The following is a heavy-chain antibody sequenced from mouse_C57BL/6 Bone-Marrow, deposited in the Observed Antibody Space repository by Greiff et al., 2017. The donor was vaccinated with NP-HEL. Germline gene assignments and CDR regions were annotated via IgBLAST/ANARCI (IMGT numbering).Heavy chain of an antibody. Sequence: VQLQQSGAELVRPGASVKLSCKASGYTFTDYYINWVKQRPGQGLEWIARIYPGNGNTNYNQKFKGKATLTAEKSSSTAYMQLSSLTSEASAVFFCTRGGCNYFDDWGQGTTLTVSS. V-gene: IGHV1-76*01. CDR2: IYPGNGNT. J-gene: IGHJ2*01. CDR1: GYTFTDYY. CDR3: TRGGCNYFDD.